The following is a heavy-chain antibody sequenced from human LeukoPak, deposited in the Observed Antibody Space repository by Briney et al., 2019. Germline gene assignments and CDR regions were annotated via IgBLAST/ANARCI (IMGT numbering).Heavy chain of an antibody. V-gene: IGHV3-7*01. J-gene: IGHJ3*01. Sequence: QPGGSLRLSRAASGFTFNTYWMIWVRQAPGKGLEWVANIDQGGSTKYYVDSLKGRFTISRDNAKNSLYLQMNSLRAEDAAVYYCVRDKGGRSGAIYYDAFDVWGQGTMVTVSS. CDR1: GFTFNTYW. D-gene: IGHD1-26*01. CDR3: VRDKGGRSGAIYYDAFDV. CDR2: IDQGGSTK.